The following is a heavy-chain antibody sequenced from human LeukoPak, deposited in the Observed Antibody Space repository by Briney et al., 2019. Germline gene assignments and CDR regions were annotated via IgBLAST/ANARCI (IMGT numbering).Heavy chain of an antibody. J-gene: IGHJ4*02. D-gene: IGHD6-13*01. V-gene: IGHV4-59*01. Sequence: MPSETLSLTCTVSGGSISSYYWSWNRQPPGKGLEWIGYIYYSGSTNYNPSLKSRVTISVDTSKNQFSLKLSSVTAADTAVYYCAREMSSSYPSFDYWGQGTLVTVSS. CDR2: IYYSGST. CDR3: AREMSSSYPSFDY. CDR1: GGSISSYY.